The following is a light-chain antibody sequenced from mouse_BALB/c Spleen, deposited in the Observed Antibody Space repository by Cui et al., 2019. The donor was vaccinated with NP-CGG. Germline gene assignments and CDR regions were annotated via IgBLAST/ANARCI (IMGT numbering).Light chain of an antibody. CDR3: ALWYSNHWV. CDR1: TVAVTTSNY. V-gene: IGLV1*01. Sequence: QDFVTHVTLLTTSPGETVTLTCRSSTVAVTTSNYANWVQEKPDHLFTGLIGGTNNRAPGVPARFSGSLIGDKAALTITGAQTEDEAIYFCALWYSNHWVFGGGTKLTVL. CDR2: GTN. J-gene: IGLJ1*01.